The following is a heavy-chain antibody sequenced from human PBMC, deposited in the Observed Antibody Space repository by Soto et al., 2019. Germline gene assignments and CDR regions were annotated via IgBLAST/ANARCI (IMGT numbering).Heavy chain of an antibody. D-gene: IGHD2-8*01. Sequence: VSVKVSWNAAGYTFTSYAVHWVRQAPGQRLEWMGWINAGNGNTKYSQKFQGRVTITRDTSASTAYMELSSLRSEDTAVYYCARDHKYCTNGVCSTTNWFDPWGQGTLVTVSS. V-gene: IGHV1-3*01. CDR2: INAGNGNT. CDR3: ARDHKYCTNGVCSTTNWFDP. CDR1: GYTFTSYA. J-gene: IGHJ5*02.